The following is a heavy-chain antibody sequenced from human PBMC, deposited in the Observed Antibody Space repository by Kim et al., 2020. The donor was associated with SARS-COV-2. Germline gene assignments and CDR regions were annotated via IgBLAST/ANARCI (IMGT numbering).Heavy chain of an antibody. CDR3: GDYHGAGSHFSY. V-gene: IGHV3-23*01. D-gene: IGHD3-10*01. Sequence: GGSLRLSCAASGFTFSNYGMTWVRQTPGKGLEWVSSFTGDGLTHYADSVKGRFPISRDNSKNMLYLQMNSLRAEATAVSYCGDYHGAGSHFSYWGQGTL. CDR1: GFTFSNYG. CDR2: FTGDGLT. J-gene: IGHJ4*02.